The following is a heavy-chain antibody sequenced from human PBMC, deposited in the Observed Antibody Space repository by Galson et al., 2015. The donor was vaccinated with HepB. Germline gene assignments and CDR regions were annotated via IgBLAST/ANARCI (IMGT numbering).Heavy chain of an antibody. CDR3: ARDPGGSGSYYRGNWFDP. V-gene: IGHV1-46*01. D-gene: IGHD3-10*01. CDR2: INPSGGST. CDR1: GYTFTSYY. Sequence: SVKVSCKASGYTFTSYYMHWVRQAPGQGLEWMGIINPSGGSTSYAQKFQGRVTMTRDTSTSTVYMELSSLRSEDTAVYYCARDPGGSGSYYRGNWFDPWGQGTLVTVSS. J-gene: IGHJ5*02.